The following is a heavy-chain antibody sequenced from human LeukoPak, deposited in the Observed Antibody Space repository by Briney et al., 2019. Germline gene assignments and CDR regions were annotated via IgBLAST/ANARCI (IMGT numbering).Heavy chain of an antibody. D-gene: IGHD2-2*01. J-gene: IGHJ5*01. CDR1: GYSFTSYW. V-gene: IGHV5-51*01. CDR2: IYPGDSDS. Sequence: GESLKISCKGSGYSFTSYWIAWVCQMPGEGLEWMGIIYPGDSDSKYSPSFQGQVTFSADNSISTAYLQWSSLKASDTAMYYCARRSYCYSTSCYGYWFDSWGQGTLVTVSS. CDR3: ARRSYCYSTSCYGYWFDS.